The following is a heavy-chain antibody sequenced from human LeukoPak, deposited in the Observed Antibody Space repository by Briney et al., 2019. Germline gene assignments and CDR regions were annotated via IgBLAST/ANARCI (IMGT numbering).Heavy chain of an antibody. Sequence: GGSLRLSCAASVCTFSSYSMNWVRKAPGKGLEWVSSISSSSSYIYYADSVKGRFTISRDNAKNSLYLQMNSLRAEDTAVYYCASGRLRWYFDYWGQGTLVTVSS. J-gene: IGHJ4*02. CDR3: ASGRLRWYFDY. CDR2: ISSSSSYI. D-gene: IGHD4-23*01. CDR1: VCTFSSYS. V-gene: IGHV3-21*01.